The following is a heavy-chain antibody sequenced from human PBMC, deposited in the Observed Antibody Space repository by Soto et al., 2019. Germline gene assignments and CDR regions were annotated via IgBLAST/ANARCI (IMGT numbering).Heavy chain of an antibody. CDR2: ISAYNGNT. D-gene: IGHD3-22*01. V-gene: IGHV1-18*01. J-gene: IGHJ4*02. CDR1: GYTFTSYG. Sequence: ASVKVSCKASGYTFTSYGISWVRQAPGQGLEWMGWISAYNGNTNYAQKLQGRVTMTTDTSTSTAYMELRGLGSDDTAVYYCARVEVMEWLRLGGYYDSSGHGDYWGQGTLVTVSS. CDR3: ARVEVMEWLRLGGYYDSSGHGDY.